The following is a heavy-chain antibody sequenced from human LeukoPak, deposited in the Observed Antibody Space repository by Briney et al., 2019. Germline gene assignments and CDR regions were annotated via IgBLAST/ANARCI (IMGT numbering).Heavy chain of an antibody. CDR3: ARVSDFWSGYTSYFDY. CDR1: GYTFTSYY. V-gene: IGHV1-46*01. Sequence: GASVKVSCKASGYTFTSYYMHWVRQAPGQGLEWMGIINPSGGSTSYAQKFQGRVTMTRGMSTSTVYMELSSLRSEDTAVYYCARVSDFWSGYTSYFDYWGQGTLVTVSS. CDR2: INPSGGST. D-gene: IGHD3-3*01. J-gene: IGHJ4*02.